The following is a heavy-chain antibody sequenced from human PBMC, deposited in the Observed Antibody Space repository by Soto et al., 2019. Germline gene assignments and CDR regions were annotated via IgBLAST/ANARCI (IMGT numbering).Heavy chain of an antibody. CDR2: ISSNGGST. CDR1: GFTFSSYA. V-gene: IGHV3-64D*08. Sequence: GGSLRLSCSASGFTFSSYAMHWVRQAPGKGLEYVSAISSNGGSTYYADSVKGRFTISRDNSKNTLYLQMSSLRAEDTAVYYCVKDGPWRADIGYCTNGVCYHDYWGQGTLVTVSS. D-gene: IGHD2-8*01. CDR3: VKDGPWRADIGYCTNGVCYHDY. J-gene: IGHJ4*02.